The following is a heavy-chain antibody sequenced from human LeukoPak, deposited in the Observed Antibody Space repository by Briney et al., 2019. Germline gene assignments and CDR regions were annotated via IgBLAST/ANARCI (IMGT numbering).Heavy chain of an antibody. CDR3: AITYYDILTGYYVYNAFDI. D-gene: IGHD3-9*01. CDR2: LIPFFGTA. J-gene: IGHJ3*02. V-gene: IGHV1-69*06. Sequence: ASVKVSGKASGGTFSSFAISWGQQAPGQGLEWLGGLIPFFGTANYAQKFQGRVTITADKSTSTAYMELSSLRSEDTAVYYCAITYYDILTGYYVYNAFDIWGQGTMVTVSS. CDR1: GGTFSSFA.